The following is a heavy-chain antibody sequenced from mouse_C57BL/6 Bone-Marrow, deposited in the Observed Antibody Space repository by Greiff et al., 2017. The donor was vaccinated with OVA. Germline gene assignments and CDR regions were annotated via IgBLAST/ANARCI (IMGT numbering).Heavy chain of an antibody. CDR2: ISDGGSYT. Sequence: EVQLVESGGGLVKPGGSLKLSCAASGFTFSSYAMSWVRQTPEKRLEWVANISDGGSYTYYPDNVKGRFTISRDNAKNNLYLQMSQLKSEDTAMCYCADYDLSMDYWGQGTSVTVSS. D-gene: IGHD2-4*01. CDR1: GFTFSSYA. J-gene: IGHJ4*01. CDR3: ADYDLSMDY. V-gene: IGHV5-4*01.